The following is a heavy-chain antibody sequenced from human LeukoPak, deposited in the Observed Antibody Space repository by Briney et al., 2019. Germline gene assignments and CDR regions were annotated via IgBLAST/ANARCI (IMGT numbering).Heavy chain of an antibody. CDR1: GGSINNYY. Sequence: SETLSLTCTISGGSINNYYWSWIRQPAGKGLEWIGRIYTRGSTNYNPSLKSRVTMSVDTSKNQFSLKLSSVTAADTAVYYCARGRYCSADICSGGDAFDIWGQGIMVSVSS. CDR2: IYTRGST. D-gene: IGHD2-15*01. CDR3: ARGRYCSADICSGGDAFDI. V-gene: IGHV4-4*07. J-gene: IGHJ3*02.